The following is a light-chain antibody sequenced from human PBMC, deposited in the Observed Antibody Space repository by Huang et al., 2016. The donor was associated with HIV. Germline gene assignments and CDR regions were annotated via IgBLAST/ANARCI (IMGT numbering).Light chain of an antibody. J-gene: IGKJ5*01. CDR1: QSVSSN. CDR2: GAS. Sequence: EIVMTQSPATLSVSPGERATLSCRASQSVSSNLAWYQQKPGQAPRLLIYGASTRATGIPARFSGRGSGTEFTLTISSLQSEDFAVYYCQQYNNWPPLITFGQGTRLEIK. V-gene: IGKV3-15*01. CDR3: QQYNNWPPLIT.